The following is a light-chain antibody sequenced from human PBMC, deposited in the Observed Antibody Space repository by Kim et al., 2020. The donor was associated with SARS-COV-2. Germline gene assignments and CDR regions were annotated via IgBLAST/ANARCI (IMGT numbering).Light chain of an antibody. J-gene: IGLJ1*01. CDR3: QSADGSGTYV. CDR2: KDS. Sequence: SYELTQPPSVSVSPGQTARITCSGDALPEKQTYWYQQKSGQAPLLLIYKDSERPSGIPGRFSGSSSGTTVTLTNSGVQAEDDADYYCQSADGSGTYVFGTGTQLTVL. V-gene: IGLV3-25*03. CDR1: ALPEKQ.